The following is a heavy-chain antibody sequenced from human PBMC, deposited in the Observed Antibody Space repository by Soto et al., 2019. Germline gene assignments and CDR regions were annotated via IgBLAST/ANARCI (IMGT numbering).Heavy chain of an antibody. V-gene: IGHV4-39*01. D-gene: IGHD6-19*01. CDR3: ARHWVGAVAGTPEGSPTTKIDY. CDR1: GGSISSSSYY. Sequence: QLQLQESGPGLVKPSETLSLTCTVSGGSISSSSYYWGWIRQPPGKGLEWIGSIYYSGSTYYNPSLKSRVTISVDTSKNQFSLKLSSVTAADTAVYYCARHWVGAVAGTPEGSPTTKIDYWGQGTLVTVSS. J-gene: IGHJ4*02. CDR2: IYYSGST.